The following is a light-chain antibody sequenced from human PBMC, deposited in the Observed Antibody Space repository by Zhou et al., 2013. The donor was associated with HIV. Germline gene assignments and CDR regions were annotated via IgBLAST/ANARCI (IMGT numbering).Light chain of an antibody. V-gene: IGKV1-5*03. CDR2: KAS. Sequence: DIQMTQSPSTLSASVGDRVTITCRASQSFSSWLAWYQQKPGKAPKLLMYKASSLKSGVPSRFSGSGSGTEFTLTISSLQPDDFATYYCQQYNSYPWTFGQGTKVE. CDR1: QSFSSW. J-gene: IGKJ1*01. CDR3: QQYNSYPWT.